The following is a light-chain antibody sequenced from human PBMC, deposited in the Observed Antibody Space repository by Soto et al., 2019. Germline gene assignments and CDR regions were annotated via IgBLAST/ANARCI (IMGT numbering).Light chain of an antibody. CDR3: QQYNSYSPT. CDR1: QSISTW. J-gene: IGKJ1*01. CDR2: KAS. Sequence: DIQMTQSPSTLSGSVGDRVTITCRASQSISTWLAWYQQEPGKAPKLLIHKASSLQSGVPSRFSGSGSGTDFTLTISSLHPDDFATYYCQQYNSYSPTFGQGTKVDIK. V-gene: IGKV1-5*03.